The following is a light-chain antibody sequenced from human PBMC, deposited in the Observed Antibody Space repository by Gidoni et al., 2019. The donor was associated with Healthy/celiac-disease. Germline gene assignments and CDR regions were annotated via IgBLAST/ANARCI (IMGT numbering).Light chain of an antibody. J-gene: IGKJ1*01. V-gene: IGKV3-20*01. CDR1: QSVGSS. CDR3: QQYGSSPRT. Sequence: EIVLTPSPGTLSLSPGERATLSCRASQSVGSSLTWYQQKPGQAPRLLIYDASSRATGIPNRFSGSGSGTDFTLTISRLEPEDFAVYYCQQYGSSPRTFXQXTKVEIK. CDR2: DAS.